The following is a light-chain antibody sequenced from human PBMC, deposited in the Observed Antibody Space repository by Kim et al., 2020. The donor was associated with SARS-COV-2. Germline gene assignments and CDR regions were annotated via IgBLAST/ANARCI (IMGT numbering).Light chain of an antibody. CDR1: QTISSW. Sequence: LSVSVGDGVTTTGRANQTISSWVAWYQQKPGKAPKLLIQKASNLETGVPSRFRGRGSGTEFTLSISSLQPDDFATYYCQQYSSFSTFGQGTKLEI. CDR3: QQYSSFST. CDR2: KAS. V-gene: IGKV1-5*03. J-gene: IGKJ2*01.